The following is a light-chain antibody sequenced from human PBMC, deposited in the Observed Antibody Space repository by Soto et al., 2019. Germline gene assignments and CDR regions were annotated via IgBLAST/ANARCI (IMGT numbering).Light chain of an antibody. CDR1: SSDVGTYNL. CDR2: EGS. V-gene: IGLV2-23*01. CDR3: CSFAVGSTLV. Sequence: QSALTQPASVSGSPGQSSTISCTGTSSDVGTYNLVSWHQHHPGKAPKLIIYEGSKRPSGVSNRFSGSKSGNTASLTISGLQAEDEADYYCCSFAVGSTLVFGGGTKVTVL. J-gene: IGLJ2*01.